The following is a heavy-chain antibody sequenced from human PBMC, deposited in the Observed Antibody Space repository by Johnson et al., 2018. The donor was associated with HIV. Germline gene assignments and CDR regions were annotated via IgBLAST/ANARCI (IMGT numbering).Heavy chain of an antibody. CDR1: GFTFSSYA. CDR3: ARALTTDAFDI. Sequence: QVQLVESGGGVVQPGRSLRLSCAASGFTFSSYAMHWVRQAPAKGLECVAVISYDGSNKYYADSVKGRFTISRYNSKNTLYLQMNSLRAEDTAVYYCARALTTDAFDIWGQGTMVTVSS. CDR2: ISYDGSNK. V-gene: IGHV3-30-3*01. D-gene: IGHD4-17*01. J-gene: IGHJ3*02.